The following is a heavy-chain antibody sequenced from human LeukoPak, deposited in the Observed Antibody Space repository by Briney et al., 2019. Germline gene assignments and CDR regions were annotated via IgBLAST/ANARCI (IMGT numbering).Heavy chain of an antibody. CDR2: ISSSGSTI. CDR1: GFTFSSYE. CDR3: SRERVAVAGTFAPYYYYGMDV. J-gene: IGHJ6*02. V-gene: IGHV3-48*03. D-gene: IGHD6-19*01. Sequence: GGTLRLSCAASGFTFSSYEMNWVRQAPGKGLEWVSYISSSGSTIYYAYSVKGRFTSSRDNAKNSLYLQMNSLRAEDTAVYYCSRERVAVAGTFAPYYYYGMDVWGQGTTVTVSS.